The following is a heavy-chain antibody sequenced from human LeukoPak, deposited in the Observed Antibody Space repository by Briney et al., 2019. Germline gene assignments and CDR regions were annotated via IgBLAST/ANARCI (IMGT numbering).Heavy chain of an antibody. D-gene: IGHD5-24*01. CDR2: ISGSGSTK. CDR1: GFTFSSYE. Sequence: PGGSLRLSCAASGFTFSSYEMNWVRQAPGKGLEWVSYISGSGSTKYYAESVKGRFTISRDNAKNSLYLQMNSLRAEDTAVYYCARDAYNLFHFDYWGQGTLVTVSS. J-gene: IGHJ4*02. CDR3: ARDAYNLFHFDY. V-gene: IGHV3-48*03.